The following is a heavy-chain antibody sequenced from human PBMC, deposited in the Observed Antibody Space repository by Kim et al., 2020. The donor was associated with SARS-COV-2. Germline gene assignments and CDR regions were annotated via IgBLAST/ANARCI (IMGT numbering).Heavy chain of an antibody. CDR3: ARVGGGYSYGYVYFQH. J-gene: IGHJ1*01. Sequence: SETLSLTCTVSGGSISSSSYYWGWIRQPPGKGLEWIGSIYYSGSTYYNPSLKSRVTISVDTSKNQFSLKLSSVTAADTAVYYCARVGGGYSYGYVYFQHWGQGTLVTVSS. D-gene: IGHD5-18*01. CDR1: GGSISSSSYY. CDR2: IYYSGST. V-gene: IGHV4-39*07.